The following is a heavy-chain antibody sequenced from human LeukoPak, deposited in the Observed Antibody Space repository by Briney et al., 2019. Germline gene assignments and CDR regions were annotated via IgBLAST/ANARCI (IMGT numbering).Heavy chain of an antibody. J-gene: IGHJ5*02. Sequence: SVKVSCKASGGTFSSHAISWVRQAPGQGLEWMGGIIPIFGTANYAQKFQGRVTITADKSTSTAYMELSSLRSEDTAVYYCARGVRGGLLLWFGEFEWFDPWGQGTLVTVSS. D-gene: IGHD3-10*01. CDR1: GGTFSSHA. CDR3: ARGVRGGLLLWFGEFEWFDP. V-gene: IGHV1-69*06. CDR2: IIPIFGTA.